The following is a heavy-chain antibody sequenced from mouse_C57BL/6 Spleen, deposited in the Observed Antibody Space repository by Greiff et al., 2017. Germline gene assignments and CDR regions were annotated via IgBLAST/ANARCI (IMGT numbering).Heavy chain of an antibody. Sequence: VQLQQSGAELVKPGASVKLSCKASGYTFTEYPIHWVKQRPGQGLEWIGWFYPGSGSIKYNEKFKDKATLTADKSSSTVYMEVSRLASEDSAVYFWARHEDRVWLRRAMDCWGQGTAVTVSS. CDR2: FYPGSGSI. D-gene: IGHD2-2*01. CDR3: ARHEDRVWLRRAMDC. V-gene: IGHV1-62-2*01. J-gene: IGHJ4*01. CDR1: GYTFTEYP.